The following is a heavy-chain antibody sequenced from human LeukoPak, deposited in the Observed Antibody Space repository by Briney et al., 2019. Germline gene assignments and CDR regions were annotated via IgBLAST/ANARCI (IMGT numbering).Heavy chain of an antibody. V-gene: IGHV3-9*01. D-gene: IGHD6-13*01. CDR1: GFIFDDYA. CDR2: INWNSGSI. CDR3: ARENLGSSWGLDY. Sequence: GGSLRLSCAASGFIFDDYAMHWVRQAPGKGLEWVSGINWNSGSIDYADSVKGRFTISRDSAENSLYLQMNSLRAEDTAVYYSARENLGSSWGLDYWGQGTLVTVSS. J-gene: IGHJ4*02.